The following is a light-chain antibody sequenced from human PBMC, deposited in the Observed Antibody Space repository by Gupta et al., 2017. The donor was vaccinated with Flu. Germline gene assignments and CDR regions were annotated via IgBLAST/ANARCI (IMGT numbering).Light chain of an antibody. CDR3: QQRSNWPT. J-gene: IGKJ4*01. CDR2: DAS. Sequence: EIVLTQSPATLSLSPGERATLPCKASQSVSSSLAWYQQKPGQAPRLLIYDASNRATGIPARFSGSGSGTDFTLTISSLEPEDFAVYYCQQRSNWPTFGGGTKVDIK. CDR1: QSVSSS. V-gene: IGKV3-11*01.